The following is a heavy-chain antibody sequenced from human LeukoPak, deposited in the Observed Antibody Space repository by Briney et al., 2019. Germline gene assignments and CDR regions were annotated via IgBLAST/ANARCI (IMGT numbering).Heavy chain of an antibody. D-gene: IGHD2-2*01. J-gene: IGHJ4*02. Sequence: SETLSLTCAVSGDSFSSHYWTWIRQSPGTGLEWIGYISHIGRTNYNPSLKSRVTISIDTSKNQFSLKLRSVTAADTAVYYCARGVVVVPAARLRRQGSFDYWGQGTLVTVSS. V-gene: IGHV4-59*11. CDR3: ARGVVVVPAARLRRQGSFDY. CDR2: ISHIGRT. CDR1: GDSFSSHY.